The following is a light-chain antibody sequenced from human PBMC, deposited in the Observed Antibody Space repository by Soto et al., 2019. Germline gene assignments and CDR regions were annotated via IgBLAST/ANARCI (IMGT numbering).Light chain of an antibody. CDR3: QQYDSSPLT. CDR2: GAS. CDR1: QSVSSSY. V-gene: IGKV3-20*01. Sequence: IVLTQSPGTLSLSPGERATLSCRASQSVSSSYLAWYQQKPGQAPRLLIYGASSRATGIPDRFSGSGSGTDFTLTVSRLEPEDFAVYYCQQYDSSPLTSGGGTKVDI. J-gene: IGKJ4*01.